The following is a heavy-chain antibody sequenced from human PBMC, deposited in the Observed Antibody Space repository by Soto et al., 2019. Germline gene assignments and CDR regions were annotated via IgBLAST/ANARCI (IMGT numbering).Heavy chain of an antibody. CDR3: VRGWFGPDV. D-gene: IGHD3-10*01. Sequence: EVQLVESGGGLVQPGGSLRLSCAASEFTFSGRSVHWVRQAPGKGLVWVSGIDKVGTDSTYAASVKGRFTSSRDNAKNTVYLQTNSLRVGDTSVYYCVRGWFGPDVWGKGTTVTVSS. J-gene: IGHJ6*03. V-gene: IGHV3-74*01. CDR2: IDKVGTDS. CDR1: EFTFSGRS.